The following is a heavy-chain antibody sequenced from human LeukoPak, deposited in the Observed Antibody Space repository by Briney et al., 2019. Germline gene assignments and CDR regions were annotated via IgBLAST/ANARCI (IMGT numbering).Heavy chain of an antibody. CDR1: GFSLINSD. D-gene: IGHD5-24*01. J-gene: IGHJ3*01. CDR3: ARSRVGFHYADAFDL. Sequence: PGGSLRLSCAASGFSLINSDMHWVRQAPGKGLGWVAFVHYDGSEKHYADSLKGRFTISRDNSKNTLYLQMNSLRGEDTAVYYCARSRVGFHYADAFDLWGQGTMVTVSS. V-gene: IGHV3-30*02. CDR2: VHYDGSEK.